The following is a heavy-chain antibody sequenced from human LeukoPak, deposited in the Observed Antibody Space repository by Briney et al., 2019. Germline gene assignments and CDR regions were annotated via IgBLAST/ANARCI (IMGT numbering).Heavy chain of an antibody. V-gene: IGHV4-39*07. Sequence: SETLSLTCTVSGGSISSSSYDWGWIRQPPGKGLEWIGSIYYSGSTYYNPSLKSRVTISVDTSKNQFSLKLSSVTAADTAVYYCASGIAAAGPDGAFDIWGQGTMVIVSS. J-gene: IGHJ3*02. CDR2: IYYSGST. CDR1: GGSISSSSYD. CDR3: ASGIAAAGPDGAFDI. D-gene: IGHD6-13*01.